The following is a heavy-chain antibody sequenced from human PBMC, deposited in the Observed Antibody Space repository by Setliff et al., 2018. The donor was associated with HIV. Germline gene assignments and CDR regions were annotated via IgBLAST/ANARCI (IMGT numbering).Heavy chain of an antibody. Sequence: EASVKVSCKASGYTFTGHYLHWVRQAPGQGLEWMGGIIPIFGTANYAQNFGGRVTITADQSTTTSYLQLNSLRFEDTAIYYCASDSPAARFEELEDHYYYFMDVWGKGTTVTVSS. CDR3: ASDSPAARFEELEDHYYYFMDV. CDR1: GYTFTGHY. CDR2: IIPIFGTA. J-gene: IGHJ6*03. D-gene: IGHD3-10*01. V-gene: IGHV1-69*13.